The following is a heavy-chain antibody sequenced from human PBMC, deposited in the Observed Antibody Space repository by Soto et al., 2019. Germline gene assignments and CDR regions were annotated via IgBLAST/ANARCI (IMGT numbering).Heavy chain of an antibody. CDR2: IWYDGSNK. D-gene: IGHD1-26*01. Sequence: PGGSLRLSCAASGFTFSSYGMHWVRQAPGKGLEWVAVIWYDGSNKYYADSVKGRFTISRDNSKNTLYLQMNSLRAEDTAVYYCARGSEIGRNYYMDVWGEGTTVTVSS. CDR3: ARGSEIGRNYYMDV. CDR1: GFTFSSYG. V-gene: IGHV3-33*01. J-gene: IGHJ6*03.